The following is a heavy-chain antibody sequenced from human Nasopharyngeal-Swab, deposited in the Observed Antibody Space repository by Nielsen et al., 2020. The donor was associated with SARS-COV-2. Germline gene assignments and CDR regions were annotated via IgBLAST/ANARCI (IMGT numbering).Heavy chain of an antibody. CDR3: TTRRLWFGVLLMSDY. J-gene: IGHJ4*02. CDR2: IKSKTDGGTT. CDR1: GFTFSNAW. Sequence: GGSLRLSCAASGFTFSNAWMSWVRQAPGKGLEWVGRIKSKTDGGTTDYAAPVKGRFTISRDDSKNTLYLQMNSLKTEDTAVYYCTTRRLWFGVLLMSDYWGQGTLVTVSS. D-gene: IGHD3-10*01. V-gene: IGHV3-15*01.